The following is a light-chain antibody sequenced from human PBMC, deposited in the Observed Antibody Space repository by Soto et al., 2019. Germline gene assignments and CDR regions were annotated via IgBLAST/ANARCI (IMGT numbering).Light chain of an antibody. Sequence: AIRMTQSPSSFSASTGDRVTITCRASQGISSYLAWYQQKPGKAPKLLIYAASTLQSGVPSRFSGRGSGTDFPLTISCLQSEDFATYYCQQYYSYPPYTFGQGTKLEIK. CDR3: QQYYSYPPYT. CDR2: AAS. V-gene: IGKV1-8*01. J-gene: IGKJ2*01. CDR1: QGISSY.